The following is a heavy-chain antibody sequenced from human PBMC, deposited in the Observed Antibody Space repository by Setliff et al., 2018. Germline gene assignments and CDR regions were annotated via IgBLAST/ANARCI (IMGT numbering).Heavy chain of an antibody. Sequence: SETLSLTCTVSGGSISTYYWSWIRQPPGKGLEWIGYIYYSGSTSYYNPSLKSRVTISVDTSKNQFSLKLSSVTAADTAVYYCARGMRYGDYPNWFDPWGQGTLVTVSS. CDR1: GGSISTYY. J-gene: IGHJ5*02. D-gene: IGHD4-17*01. CDR3: ARGMRYGDYPNWFDP. CDR2: IYYSGSTS. V-gene: IGHV4-59*06.